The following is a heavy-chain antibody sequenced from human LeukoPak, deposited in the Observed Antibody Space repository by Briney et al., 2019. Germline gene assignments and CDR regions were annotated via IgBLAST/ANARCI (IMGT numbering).Heavy chain of an antibody. CDR2: INHSGST. D-gene: IGHD3-22*01. CDR3: ARAGDSSGYSDY. J-gene: IGHJ4*02. CDR1: GGSFSGYY. Sequence: PFETLALTRAVYGGSFSGYYWSWIRQPPGKGLEWIGEINHSGSTNYNPSFKRRVTISVDTSKNQFSLKLSSVTAADTAVYYCARAGDSSGYSDYWGQGTLAPVSS. V-gene: IGHV4-34*01.